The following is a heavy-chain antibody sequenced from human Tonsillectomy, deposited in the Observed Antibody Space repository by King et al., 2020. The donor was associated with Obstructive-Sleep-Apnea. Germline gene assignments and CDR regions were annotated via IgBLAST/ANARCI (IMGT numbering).Heavy chain of an antibody. CDR3: ARADRDGYIWYYFHY. V-gene: IGHV4-39*07. D-gene: IGHD5-24*01. CDR2: IYYGGST. CDR1: GGSIISSNYY. J-gene: IGHJ4*02. Sequence: QLQESGPGLVKSSETLSLTCTVSGGSIISSNYYWGDIHQPPRKGLGGFGNIYYGGSTYYNPSLESRVTISVDTSKNQFSLKRSSVTAADTAVYYCARADRDGYIWYYFHYWGQGTLVTVSS.